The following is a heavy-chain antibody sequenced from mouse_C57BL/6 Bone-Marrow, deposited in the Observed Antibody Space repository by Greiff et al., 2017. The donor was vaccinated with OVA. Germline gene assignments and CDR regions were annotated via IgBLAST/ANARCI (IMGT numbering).Heavy chain of an antibody. Sequence: VQLQQSGPELVKPGASVKIPCKASGYTFTDYNMDWVKQSHGKSLEWIGDINPNNGGTIYNQKFKGKATLTVDKSYSTAYMELRSLTSDDTAVYYCARLRDYVYAVFYFCVWGTGTTVTVSS. CDR1: GYTFTDYN. CDR3: ARLRDYVYAVFYFCV. V-gene: IGHV1-18*01. D-gene: IGHD2-2*01. J-gene: IGHJ1*03. CDR2: INPNNGGT.